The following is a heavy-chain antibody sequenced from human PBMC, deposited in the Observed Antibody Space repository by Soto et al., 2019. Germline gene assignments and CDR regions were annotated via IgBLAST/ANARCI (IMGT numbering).Heavy chain of an antibody. D-gene: IGHD6-13*01. CDR3: ASLRLNHLGIAAAGTRGYYYYYMDV. J-gene: IGHJ6*03. Sequence: LSLTCTVSGDSISGGYWNWLRQSPGEGLEWIGHISNTGTTNYSPSLKSRVFMSVDTSKTQISLKVSSVNAADTAVYYCASLRLNHLGIAAAGTRGYYYYYMDVWGKGTTVTVSS. CDR1: GDSISGGY. V-gene: IGHV4-59*01. CDR2: ISNTGTT.